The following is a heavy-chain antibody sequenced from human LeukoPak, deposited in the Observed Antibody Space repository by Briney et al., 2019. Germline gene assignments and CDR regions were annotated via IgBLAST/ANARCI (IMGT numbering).Heavy chain of an antibody. D-gene: IGHD3-9*01. J-gene: IGHJ4*02. CDR3: ARLSQSDFEWLSSLDS. Sequence: GGSLRLSCAASGFTFSDYYMSWICQAPGKGLEWVSYISTSSNTIYYADSVKGRFTISRDNAKNSLSLQMNSLRTEDTAVYYCARLSQSDFEWLSSLDSWGQGTLVTVSS. CDR1: GFTFSDYY. V-gene: IGHV3-11*01. CDR2: ISTSSNTI.